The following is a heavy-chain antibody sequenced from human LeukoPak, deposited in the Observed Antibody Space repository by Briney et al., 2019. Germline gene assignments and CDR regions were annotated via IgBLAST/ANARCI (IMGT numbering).Heavy chain of an antibody. CDR2: INHSGST. Sequence: PGGSLRLSCAASGFTFSTYGMHWVRQPPGKGLEWIGEINHSGSTNYNPSLKSRVTISVDTSKNQLSLKLSSVTAADTAVYFCARAVTGTSPLGYWGQGALVTVSS. J-gene: IGHJ4*02. CDR1: GFTFSTYG. V-gene: IGHV4-34*01. D-gene: IGHD6-19*01. CDR3: ARAVTGTSPLGY.